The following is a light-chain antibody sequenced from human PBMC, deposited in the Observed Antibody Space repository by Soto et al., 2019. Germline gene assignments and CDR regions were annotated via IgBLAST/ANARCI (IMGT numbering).Light chain of an antibody. CDR1: QSVRNTY. CDR3: QQYSSSPVT. Sequence: ENVLAQSPGTLSLSTGERATLSCRASQSVRNTYLARYQQKTGQAPRLLSYGVSSRATGIQDRFSGSGSGTDFTLTISRLEPEDFAVYYCQQYSSSPVTFGGGTKVDIK. J-gene: IGKJ4*01. CDR2: GVS. V-gene: IGKV3-20*01.